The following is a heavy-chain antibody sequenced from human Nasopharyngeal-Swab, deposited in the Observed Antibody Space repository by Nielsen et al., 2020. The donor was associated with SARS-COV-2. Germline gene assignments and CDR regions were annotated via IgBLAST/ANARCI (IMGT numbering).Heavy chain of an antibody. CDR2: IYYSWST. Sequence: SETLSLTCTVSGGSISSYYWSWIRQPPGKGLEWIGYIYYSWSTNYKPSLKSRVTISVDTSKNQFSLKLSSVTAADTAVYYCARAAASSFFTTYGMDVWGQGTTVTVSS. J-gene: IGHJ6*02. V-gene: IGHV4-59*01. CDR3: ARAAASSFFTTYGMDV. CDR1: GGSISSYY. D-gene: IGHD1-1*01.